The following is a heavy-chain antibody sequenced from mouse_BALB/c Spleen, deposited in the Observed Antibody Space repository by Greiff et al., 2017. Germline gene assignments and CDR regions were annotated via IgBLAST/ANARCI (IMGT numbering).Heavy chain of an antibody. D-gene: IGHD2-14*01. V-gene: IGHV1S81*02. CDR1: GYTFTSYW. CDR3: ARDYRYDGGFAY. CDR2: INPSNGRT. Sequence: QVQLKQPGAELVKPGASVKLSCKASGYTFTSYWMHWVKQRPGQGLEWIGEINPSNGRTNYNEKFKSKATLTVDKSSSTAYMQLSSLTSEDSAVYYCARDYRYDGGFAYWGQGTLVTVSA. J-gene: IGHJ3*01.